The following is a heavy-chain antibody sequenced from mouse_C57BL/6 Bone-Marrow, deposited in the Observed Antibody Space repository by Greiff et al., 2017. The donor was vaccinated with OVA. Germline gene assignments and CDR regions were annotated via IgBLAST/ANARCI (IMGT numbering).Heavy chain of an antibody. CDR2: IDPSDSET. V-gene: IGHV1-52*01. CDR3: ARGGPAWVAY. Sequence: QVQLQQPGAELVRPGSSVKLSCKASGYTFTSYWMHWVKQRPIQGLEWIGNIDPSDSETHYNQKFKDKATLTVDKSSSTAYMQLSSLTSEDSAVYYCARGGPAWVAYWGQGTLVTVSA. CDR1: GYTFTSYW. J-gene: IGHJ3*01.